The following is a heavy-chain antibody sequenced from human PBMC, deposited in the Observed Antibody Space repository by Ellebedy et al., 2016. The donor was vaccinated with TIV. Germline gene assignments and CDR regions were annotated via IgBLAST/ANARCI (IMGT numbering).Heavy chain of an antibody. CDR2: INPNSGGT. V-gene: IGHV1-2*02. Sequence: ASVKVSCKASGYTFTGYYMHWVRQAPGQGLEWMGWINPNSGGTNYAQKFQGRVTMTRDTSISTAYMELSRLRSDDTAVYYCAREFYDSSAGLYGMDVWGQGTTVTVSS. J-gene: IGHJ6*02. CDR1: GYTFTGYY. CDR3: AREFYDSSAGLYGMDV. D-gene: IGHD3-22*01.